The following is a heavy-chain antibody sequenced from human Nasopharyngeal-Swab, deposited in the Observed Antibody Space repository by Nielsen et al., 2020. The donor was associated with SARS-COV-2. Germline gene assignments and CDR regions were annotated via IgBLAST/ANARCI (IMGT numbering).Heavy chain of an antibody. J-gene: IGHJ4*02. D-gene: IGHD1-7*01. V-gene: IGHV4-61*02. Sequence: LRLSCSVSGGSISSGSYYWNWIRQPAGKGLEWIGRIYTSGSTDYNPSLRSRVTISVDTSQNQFSLKLSSVTAADTAVYYCARLELRSRYFESWGQGTLVTVSS. CDR1: GGSISSGSYY. CDR2: IYTSGST. CDR3: ARLELRSRYFES.